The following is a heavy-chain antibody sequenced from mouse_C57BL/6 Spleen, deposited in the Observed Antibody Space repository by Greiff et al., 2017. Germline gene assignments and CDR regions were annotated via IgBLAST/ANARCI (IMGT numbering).Heavy chain of an antibody. CDR2: IWWDDDK. J-gene: IGHJ2*01. CDR3: ARIDGNYFDY. D-gene: IGHD2-1*01. CDR1: GYSLTTFGLG. Sequence: QVQLKESGPGILQPSQTLSLTCSFSGYSLTTFGLGVGWIRQPSGKGLEWLAHIWWDDDKYYTPALKSRLTSSKDTSKNQVVLKIANGETADTATYYCARIDGNYFDYWGQGTTLTVSS. V-gene: IGHV8-8*01.